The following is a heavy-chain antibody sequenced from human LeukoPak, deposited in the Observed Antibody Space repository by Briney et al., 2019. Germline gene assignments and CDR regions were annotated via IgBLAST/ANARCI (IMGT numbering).Heavy chain of an antibody. CDR3: ATSKRLWFGDYYYYGMDV. CDR1: GYTLTELS. CDR2: FDPEDGET. Sequence: ASVKVSCKVSGYTLTELSMHWVRQAPGKGLEWMGGFDPEDGETIYAQKFQGRVTMTEDTSTDTAYMGLSSLRSEDTAVYYCATSKRLWFGDYYYYGMDVWGQGTTVTVSS. J-gene: IGHJ6*02. V-gene: IGHV1-24*01. D-gene: IGHD3-10*01.